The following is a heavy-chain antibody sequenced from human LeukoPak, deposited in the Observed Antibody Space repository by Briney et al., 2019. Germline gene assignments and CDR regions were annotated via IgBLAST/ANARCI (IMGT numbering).Heavy chain of an antibody. Sequence: APVKVSCKASGYTFTGYYMHWVRQAPGQGLEWMGWINPNSGGTNYAQKLQGRVTMTTDTSTSTAYMELRSLRSDDTAVYYCARRDEYYYYGMDVWGQGTTVTVSS. CDR1: GYTFTGYY. CDR3: ARRDEYYYYGMDV. D-gene: IGHD5-24*01. J-gene: IGHJ6*02. CDR2: INPNSGGT. V-gene: IGHV1-2*02.